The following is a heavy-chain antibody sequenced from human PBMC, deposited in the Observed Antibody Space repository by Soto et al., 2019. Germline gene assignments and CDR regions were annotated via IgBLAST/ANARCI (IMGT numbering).Heavy chain of an antibody. Sequence: SETLSLTCTVSGGSISSYYWSWIRQPPGKGLEWIGYIYYSGSTNYSPSLKSRVTISLDTSKKQFSLKLSSVTAADTAVYYCARAGDYYETSGAYYGYFDYWGQGTLVTVSS. D-gene: IGHD3-22*01. V-gene: IGHV4-59*01. J-gene: IGHJ4*02. CDR1: GGSISSYY. CDR2: IYYSGST. CDR3: ARAGDYYETSGAYYGYFDY.